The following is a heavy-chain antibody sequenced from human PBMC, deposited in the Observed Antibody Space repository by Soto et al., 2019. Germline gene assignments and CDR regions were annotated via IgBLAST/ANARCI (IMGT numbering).Heavy chain of an antibody. Sequence: PSENLSLTCTVSGGSISSYYWSWIRQPPGKGLEWIGYIYYSGSTNYNPSLKSRVTISVDTSKNQFSLKLSSVTAADTAVYYCARGPIYYYYGMDVWGQGNTVTVSS. CDR3: ARGPIYYYYGMDV. CDR2: IYYSGST. J-gene: IGHJ6*02. CDR1: GGSISSYY. V-gene: IGHV4-59*01.